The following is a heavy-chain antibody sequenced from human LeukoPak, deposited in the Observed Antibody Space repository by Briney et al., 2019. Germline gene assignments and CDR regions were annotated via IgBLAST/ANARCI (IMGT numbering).Heavy chain of an antibody. V-gene: IGHV3-53*01. D-gene: IGHD6-13*01. CDR2: IYSGGST. J-gene: IGHJ4*02. CDR3: ARDRDIAAAGSI. Sequence: GGSLRLSCAASGFTVSSNYMSWARQAPGKGLEWVSVIYSGGSTYYADSVKGRFTISRDNSKNTLYLQMNSLRAEDTAVYYCARDRDIAAAGSIWGQGTLVTVSS. CDR1: GFTVSSNY.